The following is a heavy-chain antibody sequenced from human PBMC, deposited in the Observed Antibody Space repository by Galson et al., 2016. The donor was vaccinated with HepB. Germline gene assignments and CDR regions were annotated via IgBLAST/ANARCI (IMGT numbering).Heavy chain of an antibody. J-gene: IGHJ6*02. CDR1: GFTFNSHW. CDR3: ARDHVRWDFDYGMDV. V-gene: IGHV3-7*01. CDR2: IKEDGSQK. Sequence: SLRLSCAVSGFTFNSHWMTWIRQAPGQGLEWVAKIKEDGSQKYYVDSVQGRFTISRDNSKNTLYLQMNSLRAEDRAMYYCARDHVRWDFDYGMDVWGQGTTVTVSS. D-gene: IGHD1-26*01.